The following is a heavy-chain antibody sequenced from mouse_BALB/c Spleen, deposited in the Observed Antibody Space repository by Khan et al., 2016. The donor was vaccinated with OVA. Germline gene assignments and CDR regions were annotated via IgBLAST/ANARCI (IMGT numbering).Heavy chain of an antibody. J-gene: IGHJ2*01. D-gene: IGHD2-3*01. Sequence: EVELVESGGGLVQTGGSRKLSCAASGFTFSGFGMHWVRQAPEKGLEWVAYISSDSNTIYYADTVKGRFTISRDNPKNTLFLQMTSLRSEDTAMYYCARTGYYYFYYWGQGTTLTVSS. CDR3: ARTGYYYFYY. V-gene: IGHV5-17*02. CDR1: GFTFSGFG. CDR2: ISSDSNTI.